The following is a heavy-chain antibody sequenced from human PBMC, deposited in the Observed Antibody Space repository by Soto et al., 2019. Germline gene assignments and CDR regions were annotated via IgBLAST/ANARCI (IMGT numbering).Heavy chain of an antibody. CDR1: GFTFSSYG. Sequence: LRLSCAASGFTFSSYGMHWVRQAPGKGLEWVAVISYDGSNKYYADSVKGRFTISRDNSKNTLYLQMNSLRAEDTAVYYCAKGNEYYFDYWGQGTLVTVSS. CDR3: AKGNEYYFDY. CDR2: ISYDGSNK. D-gene: IGHD1-1*01. J-gene: IGHJ4*02. V-gene: IGHV3-30*18.